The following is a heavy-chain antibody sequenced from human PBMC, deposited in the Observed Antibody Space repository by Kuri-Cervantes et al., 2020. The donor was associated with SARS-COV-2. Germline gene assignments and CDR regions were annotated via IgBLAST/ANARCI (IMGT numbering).Heavy chain of an antibody. V-gene: IGHV1-69*04. CDR3: ARTRGIAAAYYFDY. D-gene: IGHD6-13*01. CDR2: IIPILGIA. Sequence: SVKVSCKASGGTFSSYAISWVRQAPGQGLEWMGRIIPILGIANYAQKFQGRVTITADKSTSTAYMELSSLRSEDTAVYYCARTRGIAAAYYFDYRGQGTLVTVSS. CDR1: GGTFSSYA. J-gene: IGHJ4*02.